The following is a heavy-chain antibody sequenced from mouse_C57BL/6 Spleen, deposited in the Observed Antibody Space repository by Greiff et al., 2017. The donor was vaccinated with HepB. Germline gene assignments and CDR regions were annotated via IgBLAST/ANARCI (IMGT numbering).Heavy chain of an antibody. CDR3: ARGFITTVVARYFDV. J-gene: IGHJ1*03. D-gene: IGHD1-1*01. Sequence: QVTLKESGPGILQSSQTLSLTCSFSGFSLSTSGMGVSWIRQPSGKGLEWLAHIYWDDDKRYNPSLKSRLTISKDTSRNQVFLKITSVDTADTATYYCARGFITTVVARYFDVWGTGTTVTVSS. CDR1: GFSLSTSGMG. CDR2: IYWDDDK. V-gene: IGHV8-12*01.